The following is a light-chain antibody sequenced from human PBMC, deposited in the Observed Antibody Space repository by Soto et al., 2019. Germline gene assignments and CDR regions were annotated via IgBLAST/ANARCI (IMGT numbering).Light chain of an antibody. CDR1: STDVGAYNY. CDR2: EVT. V-gene: IGLV2-8*01. J-gene: IGLJ3*02. CDR3: GSHAGNSNLM. Sequence: QSVLTQPPSASGSPGQSVTVSCTGTSTDVGAYNYVSWYQQHPGKAPKLVIYEVTKRPSGVPDRFSGSKSGNTASLTVSGLQADDEADYYFGSHAGNSNLMFGGGTQLTVL.